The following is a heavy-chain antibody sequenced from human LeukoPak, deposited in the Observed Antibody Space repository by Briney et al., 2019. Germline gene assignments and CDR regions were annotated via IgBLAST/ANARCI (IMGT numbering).Heavy chain of an antibody. CDR2: MNPNSGNT. V-gene: IGHV1-8*03. D-gene: IGHD2-2*01. CDR3: ARAGCSSTSCYGSPVYYYMDV. CDR1: GYTFTSYD. J-gene: IGHJ6*03. Sequence: ASVKVSCKASGYTFTSYDINWVRQATGQGLEWMGWMNPNSGNTGYAQKFQGRVTITRNTSISTAYMELSSLRSEDTAVYYCARAGCSSTSCYGSPVYYYMDVWGKGTTVTISS.